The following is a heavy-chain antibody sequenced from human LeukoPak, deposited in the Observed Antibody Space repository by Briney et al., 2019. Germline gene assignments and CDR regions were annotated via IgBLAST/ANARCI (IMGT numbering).Heavy chain of an antibody. J-gene: IGHJ3*02. CDR3: ARDLDSSGYYRSDAFDI. V-gene: IGHV1-18*01. Sequence: GASVKVSCKASGYTFKSYGVTWVRQAPGHGLEWMGWISAHNGKINYAEKFQGRVTMTTDTSTSTAYVEVWSLRSDDTAVYYCARDLDSSGYYRSDAFDIWGQGTMVTVSS. CDR2: ISAHNGKI. CDR1: GYTFKSYG. D-gene: IGHD3-22*01.